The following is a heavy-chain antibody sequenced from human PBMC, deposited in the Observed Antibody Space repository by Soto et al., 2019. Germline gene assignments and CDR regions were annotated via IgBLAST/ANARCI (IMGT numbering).Heavy chain of an antibody. CDR1: GFIFNNYA. D-gene: IGHD3-10*01. Sequence: EVQLLESGGGLVQPGGSLRLSCAASGFIFNNYAMTWVRQAPGKGLEWVSAISGGGDTTSYADSVKGRLTVSRDGSKNTLYLQMSSLRAEDTALYYCAKGRGGSGSLTPRVDFWGQGTLVTVSS. CDR3: AKGRGGSGSLTPRVDF. J-gene: IGHJ4*02. CDR2: ISGGGDTT. V-gene: IGHV3-23*01.